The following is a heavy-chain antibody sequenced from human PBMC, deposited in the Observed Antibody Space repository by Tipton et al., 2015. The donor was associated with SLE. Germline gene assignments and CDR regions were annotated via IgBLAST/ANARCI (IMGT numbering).Heavy chain of an antibody. J-gene: IGHJ4*02. CDR3: ARSEYSDGLLDY. CDR2: IYYGGTA. Sequence: TLSLTCTVSGGSISTYYWSWIRQPPGRGLEWIGCIYYGGTANNNPSLKSRVTISVDRSKNQFSLRLSSVTAADTAVYYCARSEYSDGLLDYWGQGTLVTVSS. V-gene: IGHV4-59*01. D-gene: IGHD5-12*01. CDR1: GGSISTYY.